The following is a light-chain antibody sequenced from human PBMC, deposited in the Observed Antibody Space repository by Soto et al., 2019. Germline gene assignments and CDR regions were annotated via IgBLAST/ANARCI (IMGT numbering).Light chain of an antibody. J-gene: IGKJ1*01. CDR1: QTVSSK. CDR2: DTS. CDR3: HQRQSWPRT. V-gene: IGKV3-11*01. Sequence: EIVLTQSPATLSSSPGERATLSCRASQTVSSKLAWYQHKPGQAPRLLIYDTSNRAGGIPARFSGSGSGTDFTLTISSLEPEDFAVYYCHQRQSWPRTFGPGTKVDIK.